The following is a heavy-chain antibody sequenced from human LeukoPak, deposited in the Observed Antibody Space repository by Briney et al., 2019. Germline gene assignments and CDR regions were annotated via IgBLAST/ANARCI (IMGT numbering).Heavy chain of an antibody. V-gene: IGHV4-39*07. Sequence: SETLSHACTVSGGSINSSWYYWGWIRQSPGKGLEWVGSVYYSGRIYYNPSLKSRVNISVDTSKSHFSLRLTSVTAADTAVYYCARIYDFYYYYYMDVWGKGTTVTVSS. CDR2: VYYSGRI. J-gene: IGHJ6*03. CDR1: GGSINSSWYY. D-gene: IGHD3-16*01. CDR3: ARIYDFYYYYYMDV.